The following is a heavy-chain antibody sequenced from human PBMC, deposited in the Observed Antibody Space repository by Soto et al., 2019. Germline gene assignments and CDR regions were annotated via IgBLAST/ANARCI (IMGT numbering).Heavy chain of an antibody. D-gene: IGHD3-9*01. CDR3: ARHGITGYYDY. V-gene: IGHV5-51*01. Sequence: GESLKISCKGFGYSFTTYWIGWVRQMPGKGLEWKGIIYPGDSDTRYSPSFQGQVTISVDKSITTAYLQWSSLKASDTAIYYCARHGITGYYDYWGQGTLVTVSS. CDR1: GYSFTTYW. J-gene: IGHJ4*02. CDR2: IYPGDSDT.